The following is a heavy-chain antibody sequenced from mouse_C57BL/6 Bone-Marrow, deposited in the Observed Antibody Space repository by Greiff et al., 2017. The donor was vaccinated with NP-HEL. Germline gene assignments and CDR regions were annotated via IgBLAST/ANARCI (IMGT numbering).Heavy chain of an antibody. V-gene: IGHV1-42*01. CDR2: INPSTGGT. CDR3: ASGRFYYFGY. CDR1: GYSFTGYY. J-gene: IGHJ2*01. Sequence: EVQLQQSGPELVKPGASVKISCKASGYSFTGYYMNWVKQSPEKSLEWIGEINPSTGGTTYNQKFKAKATLTVDKSSSTAYTQLKSLTSVDSTVYDCASGRFYYFGYWGQGTTLTVSS.